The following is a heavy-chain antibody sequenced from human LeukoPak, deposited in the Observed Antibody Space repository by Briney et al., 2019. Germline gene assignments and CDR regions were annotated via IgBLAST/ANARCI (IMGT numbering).Heavy chain of an antibody. CDR2: ISGSDGST. D-gene: IGHD1-26*01. Sequence: ETGGSLRLSCAASGFTFSSYAMSWVRQAPGKGLEWVSGISGSDGSTYYADSVKGRFTISRDNAKNTLYLQMNNLRADDTAVYYCARAGSYRFDYWGLGTLVTVSS. CDR3: ARAGSYRFDY. J-gene: IGHJ4*02. V-gene: IGHV3-23*01. CDR1: GFTFSSYA.